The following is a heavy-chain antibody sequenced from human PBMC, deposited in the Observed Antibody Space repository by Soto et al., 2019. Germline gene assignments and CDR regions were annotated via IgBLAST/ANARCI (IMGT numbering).Heavy chain of an antibody. CDR3: ARVYTGLDAFDI. V-gene: IGHV1-18*01. Sequence: ASVKLSCKASGYTFTSYGISWVRQAPGQGLEWMGWISAYNGNTNYAQKLQGRVTMTTDTSTSTAYMELRSLRSDDTAVYYCARVYTGLDAFDIWGQGTMVTVSS. CDR1: GYTFTSYG. D-gene: IGHD1-20*01. CDR2: ISAYNGNT. J-gene: IGHJ3*02.